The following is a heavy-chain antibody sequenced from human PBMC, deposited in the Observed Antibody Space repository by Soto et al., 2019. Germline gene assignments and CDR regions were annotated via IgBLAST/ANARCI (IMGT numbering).Heavy chain of an antibody. CDR3: AKDSVGATQPQTFDY. D-gene: IGHD1-26*01. Sequence: EVQLLESGGGLVQPGGSLRLSCAASGFTFSSYAMSWVRQAPGKGLEWVSAISGSGGSTYYADSVKGRFTISRDNSKNTLYLQMNSLRAEHTAVYYCAKDSVGATQPQTFDYWGQGTLVTVSS. J-gene: IGHJ4*02. V-gene: IGHV3-23*01. CDR2: ISGSGGST. CDR1: GFTFSSYA.